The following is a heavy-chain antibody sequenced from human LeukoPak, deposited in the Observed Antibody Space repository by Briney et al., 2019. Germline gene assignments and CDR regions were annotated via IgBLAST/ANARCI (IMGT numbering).Heavy chain of an antibody. CDR3: AREGDRGVAFDI. CDR2: ISSSSSYI. J-gene: IGHJ3*02. CDR1: GFTFSSYS. Sequence: GGSLRLSCAASGFTFSSYSMNWVRQAPGKGLEWVSSISSSSSYIYYADSVKGRFTISRDNAKNSLYLQMNSLRAEDTAVYYCAREGDRGVAFDIWGQGTMVTVSS. D-gene: IGHD2-8*02. V-gene: IGHV3-21*01.